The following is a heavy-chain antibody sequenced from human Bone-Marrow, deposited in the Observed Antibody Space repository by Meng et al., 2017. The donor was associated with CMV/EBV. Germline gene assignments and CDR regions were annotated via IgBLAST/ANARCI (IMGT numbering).Heavy chain of an antibody. V-gene: IGHV3-23*03. J-gene: IGHJ4*02. CDR1: GFTFSDYY. CDR3: AKSTIVFRAGYYFDY. CDR2: IYNGDSST. Sequence: GGSLRLSCAASGFTFSDYYMSWIRQAPGKGLEWVSVIYNGDSSTYYADSVKGRFTISRDNSKNTLYLQMNSLRAEDTAVYYCAKSTIVFRAGYYFDYWGQGTLVTVSS. D-gene: IGHD2/OR15-2a*01.